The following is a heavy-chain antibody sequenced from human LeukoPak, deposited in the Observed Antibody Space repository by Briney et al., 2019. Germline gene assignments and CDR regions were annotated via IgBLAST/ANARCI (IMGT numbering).Heavy chain of an antibody. CDR3: ARSHGGSYYGTYFEY. CDR2: ISGSGGST. Sequence: GGSLRLSCAASGCTYSNFAMSWVRQAPGKGLEWVSSISGSGGSTYYAVSVEGRFTLSRDNSKNTLYMQMNSLRADDTAVYYCARSHGGSYYGTYFEYWGQGTLVTVSS. J-gene: IGHJ4*02. CDR1: GCTYSNFA. V-gene: IGHV3-23*01. D-gene: IGHD1-26*01.